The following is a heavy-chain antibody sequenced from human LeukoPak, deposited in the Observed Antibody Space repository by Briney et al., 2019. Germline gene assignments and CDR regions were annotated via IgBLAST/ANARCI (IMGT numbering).Heavy chain of an antibody. CDR2: INHSGST. V-gene: IGHV4-34*01. CDR1: GGSFSGYY. Sequence: SETLSLTCSVYGGSFSGYYWSWIRQPPGKGLEWIGEINHSGSTNYNPSLKSRVTISVDTSKNQFSLKLSPVTAADTAVYYCARATSGSSNWFDPWGQGTLVTVSS. J-gene: IGHJ5*02. CDR3: ARATSGSSNWFDP. D-gene: IGHD2-15*01.